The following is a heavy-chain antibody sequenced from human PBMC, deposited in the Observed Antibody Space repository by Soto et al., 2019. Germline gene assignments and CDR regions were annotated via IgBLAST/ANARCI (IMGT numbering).Heavy chain of an antibody. CDR1: GGSFSGYY. J-gene: IGHJ4*02. D-gene: IGHD6-19*01. V-gene: IGHV4-34*01. CDR2: INHSGSI. Sequence: PSETLSLTCAVYGGSFSGYYWSWIRQPPGKGLEWIGEINHSGSINYNPSLKSRVTISVDTSKNQFSLKLSSVTAADTAVYYCARVGVWYSSGCDYWGQGTLVTVSS. CDR3: ARVGVWYSSGCDY.